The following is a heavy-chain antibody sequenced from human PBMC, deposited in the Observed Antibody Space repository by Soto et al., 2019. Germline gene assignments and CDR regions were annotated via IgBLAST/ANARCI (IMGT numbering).Heavy chain of an antibody. CDR2: IYYSVST. J-gene: IGHJ5*02. Sequence: SETLSLTCTVSGGSISSSSYYWGWIRQPPGKGLEWIGSIYYSVSTYYNPSLKSRVTISVDTSKNQFSLKLSSVTAADPAVFYCARHRARNWFDPWGQGNMVTVSS. D-gene: IGHD6-6*01. CDR1: GGSISSSSYY. CDR3: ARHRARNWFDP. V-gene: IGHV4-39*01.